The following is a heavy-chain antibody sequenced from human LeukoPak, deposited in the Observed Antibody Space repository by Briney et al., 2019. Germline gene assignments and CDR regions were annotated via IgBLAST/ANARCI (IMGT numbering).Heavy chain of an antibody. V-gene: IGHV4-39*07. CDR3: AKGPSAGDLGAFDI. D-gene: IGHD6-13*01. CDR1: GGSIRSTNYY. J-gene: IGHJ3*02. CDR2: IYSSRST. Sequence: PSETLSLTCTVSGGSIRSTNYYWGWIRQPPGKGLEWIGNIYSSRSTYYNPPLKSRVTISIDASKKQFSLKLNSVTAADTAVYYCAKGPSAGDLGAFDIWGQGTMVTVSS.